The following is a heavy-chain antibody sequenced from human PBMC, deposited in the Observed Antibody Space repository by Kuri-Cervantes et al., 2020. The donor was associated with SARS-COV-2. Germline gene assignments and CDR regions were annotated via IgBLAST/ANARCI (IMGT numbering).Heavy chain of an antibody. V-gene: IGHV3-30*04. CDR2: ISYDGSNK. Sequence: GGSLRLSCTASGFTFSSYAIHWVRQAPGKGLEWVAVISYDGSNKYYADSVKGRFTLSRDNSKNTLYLQMNSLRTEDTAVYYCSSIAARNSFDYWGQGTLVTVSS. CDR3: SSIAARNSFDY. CDR1: GFTFSSYA. J-gene: IGHJ4*02. D-gene: IGHD6-6*01.